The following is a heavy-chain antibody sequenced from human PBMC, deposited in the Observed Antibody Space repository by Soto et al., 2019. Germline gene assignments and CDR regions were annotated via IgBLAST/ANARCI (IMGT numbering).Heavy chain of an antibody. V-gene: IGHV4-34*01. CDR1: GGSFSGYY. D-gene: IGHD4-17*01. J-gene: IGHJ3*02. CDR2: INHSGST. CDR3: ARRWTTVSRAFDI. Sequence: SETLSLTCAVYGGSFSGYYWSWIRQPPGKGLEWIGEINHSGSTNYNPSLKSRVTISVDTSKNQFSLKLSSVTAADTAVYYCARRWTTVSRAFDIWGQGTMVTVSS.